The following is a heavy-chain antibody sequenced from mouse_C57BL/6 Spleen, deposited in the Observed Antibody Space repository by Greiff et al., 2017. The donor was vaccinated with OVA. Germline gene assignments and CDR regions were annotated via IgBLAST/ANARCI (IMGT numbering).Heavy chain of an antibody. D-gene: IGHD1-1*01. V-gene: IGHV3-6*01. J-gene: IGHJ4*01. CDR2: ISYDGSN. CDR3: AIITTAYYAMDY. CDR1: GYSITSGYY. Sequence: EVKVEESGPGLVKPSQSLSLTCSVTGYSITSGYYWNWIRQFPGNKLEWMGYISYDGSNNYNPSLKNRISITRDTSKNQFFLKLNSVTTEDTATYYCAIITTAYYAMDYWGQGTSVTVSS.